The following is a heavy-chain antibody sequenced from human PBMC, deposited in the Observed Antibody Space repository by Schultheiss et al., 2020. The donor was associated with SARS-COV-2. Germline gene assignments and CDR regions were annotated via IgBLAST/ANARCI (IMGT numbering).Heavy chain of an antibody. CDR1: GGSISSSSYY. J-gene: IGHJ6*02. D-gene: IGHD6-13*01. CDR2: IYYSGST. CDR3: ARMNSSSWPYYYYYGMDV. Sequence: SETLSLTCTVSGGSISSSSYYWGWIRQPPGKGLEWIGSIYYSGSTNYNPSLKSRVTISVDTSKNQFSLKLSSVTAADTAVYYCARMNSSSWPYYYYYGMDVWGQGTTVTVSS. V-gene: IGHV4-39*07.